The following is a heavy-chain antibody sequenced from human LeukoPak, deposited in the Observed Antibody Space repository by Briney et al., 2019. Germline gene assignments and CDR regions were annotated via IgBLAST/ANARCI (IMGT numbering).Heavy chain of an antibody. Sequence: SETLSLTCSVSGYSISSAYYWGWIRQPPGKGLEWIGSIYHTGSTYYNPSLKSRVTISVDSSSNQFSLKLSSVTAADTAVYFCARDSRVAVAGYYYFDLWGQGSLVTVSS. J-gene: IGHJ4*02. CDR1: GYSISSAYY. CDR2: IYHTGST. V-gene: IGHV4-38-2*02. D-gene: IGHD6-19*01. CDR3: ARDSRVAVAGYYYFDL.